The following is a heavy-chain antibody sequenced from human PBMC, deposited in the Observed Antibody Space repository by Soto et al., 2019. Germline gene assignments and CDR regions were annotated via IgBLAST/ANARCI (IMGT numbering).Heavy chain of an antibody. Sequence: SVKVPCKASGGTFSSYTISWVRQAPGQGLEWMGGIIPIFGTANYAQKFQGRVTITRDTSASTAYMELSSLRSEDTAVYYCARDLGGWPDYWGQGTLVTVSS. J-gene: IGHJ4*02. D-gene: IGHD2-15*01. CDR1: GGTFSSYT. CDR3: ARDLGGWPDY. CDR2: IIPIFGTA. V-gene: IGHV1-69*05.